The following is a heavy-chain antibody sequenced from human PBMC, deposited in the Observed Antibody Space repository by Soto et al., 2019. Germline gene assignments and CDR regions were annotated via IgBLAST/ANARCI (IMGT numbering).Heavy chain of an antibody. J-gene: IGHJ5*02. V-gene: IGHV1-18*01. Sequence: QVPLVQSGAEVKKPGASVKVSCKASGYTFTNYGITWVRQAPGQGLEWMGWISTHNGNTKYAQNLQGRVTMTTDTSTTTAYMDLRSLRFDDTAVYYCARVLDCSSTGCYAAWFDPWGQGTLVTVSS. CDR1: GYTFTNYG. CDR3: ARVLDCSSTGCYAAWFDP. CDR2: ISTHNGNT. D-gene: IGHD2-2*01.